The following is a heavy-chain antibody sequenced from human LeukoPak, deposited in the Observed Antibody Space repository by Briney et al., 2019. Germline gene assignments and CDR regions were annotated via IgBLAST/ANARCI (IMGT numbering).Heavy chain of an antibody. V-gene: IGHV4-38-2*02. CDR1: GYSISSGYY. D-gene: IGHD3-10*01. J-gene: IGHJ6*03. Sequence: SETLSLTCTVSGYSISSGYYWGWIRQPPGKGLEWIGSIYHGGSTYYNPSLKSRVTISVDTSKNQFSLKLSSVTAADTAVFYCARRVGRYFGERAYYYNYMDVWGKGTTVTISS. CDR2: IYHGGST. CDR3: ARRVGRYFGERAYYYNYMDV.